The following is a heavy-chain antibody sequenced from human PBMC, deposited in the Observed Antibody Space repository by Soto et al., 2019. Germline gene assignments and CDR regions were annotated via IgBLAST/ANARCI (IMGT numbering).Heavy chain of an antibody. D-gene: IGHD5-18*01. V-gene: IGHV1-69*04. CDR1: GGTFSSYA. CDR3: GREGTAMASFDY. CDR2: IIPILGIA. Sequence: GASVKVSCKASGGTFSSYAISWVRQAPGQGLEWMGRIIPILGIANYAQKFQGRVTITADKSTSTAYMELSSLRSEDTAVYYCGREGTAMASFDYWGQGTLVTVSS. J-gene: IGHJ4*02.